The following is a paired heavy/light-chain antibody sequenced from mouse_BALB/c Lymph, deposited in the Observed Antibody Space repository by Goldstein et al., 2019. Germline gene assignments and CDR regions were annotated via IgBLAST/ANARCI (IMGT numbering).Heavy chain of an antibody. CDR3: ARSPYDNDVEDFAMDY. CDR1: GYTFTIYT. Sequence: QVQLQQSGAELARPGASVKMSCKASGYTFTIYTIHWVKQRPGQGLEWIGYINPSSGYTNYNQKFKDKATLTADKSSSTAYMQLSSLTSEDSAVYFCARSPYDNDVEDFAMDYWGQGTSVTVSS. D-gene: IGHD2-4*01. J-gene: IGHJ4*01. V-gene: IGHV1-4*01. CDR2: INPSSGYT.
Light chain of an antibody. CDR2: AAS. CDR1: ESVEYYGTSL. J-gene: IGKJ1*01. V-gene: IGKV3-1*01. Sequence: DIVLTQSPASLAVSLGQRATISCRASESVEYYGTSLMQWYQQKPGQPPKLLIYAASNVESGVPARFSGSGSGTDFSLNIHPVEEDDIAMYFCQQSRKVPWTFGGGTKLEIK. CDR3: QQSRKVPWT.